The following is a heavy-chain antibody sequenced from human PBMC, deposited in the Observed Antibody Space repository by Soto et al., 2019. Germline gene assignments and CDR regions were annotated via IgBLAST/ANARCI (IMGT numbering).Heavy chain of an antibody. Sequence: QVQLQESGPGLVKPSETLALTCTVSGASMRGYYWTWIRQPPGKGLEWIGYIYFSGSTNYNPSLKSRATISVDTSKNHFSLKVSSVTAADTAVYYCARFSSPYYSGMDVWGQGTTVSVSS. J-gene: IGHJ6*02. V-gene: IGHV4-59*01. CDR2: IYFSGST. CDR1: GASMRGYY. CDR3: ARFSSPYYSGMDV.